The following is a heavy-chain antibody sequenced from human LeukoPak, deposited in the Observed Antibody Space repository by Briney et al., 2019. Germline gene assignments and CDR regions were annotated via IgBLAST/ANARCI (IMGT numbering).Heavy chain of an antibody. D-gene: IGHD3-22*01. V-gene: IGHV3-33*01. CDR2: IWYDGSNK. CDR3: ARPYDTRGYFPDY. CDR1: GFTFSNHG. J-gene: IGHJ4*02. Sequence: PGGSLRLSSAASGFTFSNHGMHWVRQAPGKGLEWVAIIWYDGSNKYYADSVKGRFTISRDNSKNTLYLQMNSLGAEDTAVYYCARPYDTRGYFPDYWGQGTLVTVSS.